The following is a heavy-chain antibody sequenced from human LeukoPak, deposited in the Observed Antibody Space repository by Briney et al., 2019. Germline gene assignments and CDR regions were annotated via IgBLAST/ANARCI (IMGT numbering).Heavy chain of an antibody. Sequence: PSETLSLTCAVYGGSFSGYYWSWIRQPPGKGLEWIGEINHSGSTNYNPSLKSRVTISVDTSKNQFSLKLSSVTAADPAVYYCARGGTYYYDSSGLTKYYYYYMDVWGKGTTVTVSS. CDR1: GGSFSGYY. V-gene: IGHV4-34*01. CDR2: INHSGST. D-gene: IGHD3-22*01. J-gene: IGHJ6*03. CDR3: ARGGTYYYDSSGLTKYYYYYMDV.